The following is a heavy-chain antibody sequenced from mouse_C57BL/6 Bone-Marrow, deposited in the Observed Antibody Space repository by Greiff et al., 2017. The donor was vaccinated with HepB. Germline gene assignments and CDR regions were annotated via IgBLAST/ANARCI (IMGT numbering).Heavy chain of an antibody. Sequence: LMESGAELASPGASVTLSCKASGYTFTDHIMNWVKKRPGQGLEWIGRIYPVSGETNYNQKFMGKATFSVDRSSSTVYMVLNSLTSEDPAVYYCALITTVDYYAMDYWGQGTSVTVSS. D-gene: IGHD1-1*01. V-gene: IGHV1-11*01. CDR2: IYPVSGET. J-gene: IGHJ4*01. CDR1: GYTFTDHI. CDR3: ALITTVDYYAMDY.